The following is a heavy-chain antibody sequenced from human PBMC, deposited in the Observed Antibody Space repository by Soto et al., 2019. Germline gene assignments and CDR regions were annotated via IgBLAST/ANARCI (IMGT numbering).Heavy chain of an antibody. D-gene: IGHD4-17*01. J-gene: IGHJ6*02. V-gene: IGHV3-30-3*01. CDR1: GVSFSRYA. CDR3: ARDQTDGDFPFGMDV. Sequence: QVQLVESGGGVVQPGRSLRLSCVVSGVSFSRYAMHWVRQAPGKGLEWVAHISYDGSNKYYADSVKGRLTISGDNSKNTVYLQMNSLRAEDTAVYYCARDQTDGDFPFGMDVWGQGTTVTVSS. CDR2: ISYDGSNK.